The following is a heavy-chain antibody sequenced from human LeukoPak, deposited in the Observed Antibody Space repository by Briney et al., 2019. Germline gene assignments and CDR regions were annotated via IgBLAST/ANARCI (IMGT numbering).Heavy chain of an antibody. Sequence: ASVKVSCKASGYTFNNYGISWVRQAPGQGLEWMGWISGYNGNTNYAQKFQARVTMTKDTSTSTAYMELMSLRSDDTALYYCTRDRVRTDYYYYMDVWGKGTTVTVSS. J-gene: IGHJ6*03. CDR3: TRDRVRTDYYYYMDV. V-gene: IGHV1-18*01. CDR1: GYTFNNYG. CDR2: ISGYNGNT. D-gene: IGHD1-1*01.